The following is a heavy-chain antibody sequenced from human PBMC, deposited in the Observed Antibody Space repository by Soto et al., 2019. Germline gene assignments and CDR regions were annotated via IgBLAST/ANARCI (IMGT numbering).Heavy chain of an antibody. V-gene: IGHV3-53*01. CDR3: ARNSSPGGMDV. CDR1: GFIVSSSY. CDR2: ISSGDDT. Sequence: GVSLRLSCAASGFIVSSSYMSWVRQAPGKGLEWVSVISSGDDTYYADSMRGRFTISRDNSKNEVYLQMDNLRAEDTAVYYCARNSSPGGMDVWGQGTTVTDSS. D-gene: IGHD6-13*01. J-gene: IGHJ6*02.